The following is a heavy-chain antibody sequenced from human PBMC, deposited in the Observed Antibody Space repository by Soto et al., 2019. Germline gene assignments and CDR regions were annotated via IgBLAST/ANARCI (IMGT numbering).Heavy chain of an antibody. D-gene: IGHD1-26*01. CDR3: ARAGLLLDY. J-gene: IGHJ4*02. V-gene: IGHV3-33*01. Sequence: QVQLVESGGGVVQPGRSLRLSCAASGFTFSSYGMHWVRQAPGKGLEWVAVIWYGGSDKYYADSVKGRFTISRDNPKNTLYLQMNSLSAEDTAVYYCARAGLLLDYWGQGTLVTVSS. CDR2: IWYGGSDK. CDR1: GFTFSSYG.